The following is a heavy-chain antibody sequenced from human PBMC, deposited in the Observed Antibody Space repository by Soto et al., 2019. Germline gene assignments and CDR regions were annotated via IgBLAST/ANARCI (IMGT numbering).Heavy chain of an antibody. D-gene: IGHD2-2*01. Sequence: GGSLRLSCAASGFTFSSYWMHWVRQAPGKGLVWVSRINSDGSSTSYADSVKGRFTISRDNAKNTLYLQMNSLRAEDTAVYYCARRYCSSTSCYPQYYYYYMDVWVKGTTVTVSS. CDR2: INSDGSST. J-gene: IGHJ6*03. CDR1: GFTFSSYW. V-gene: IGHV3-74*01. CDR3: ARRYCSSTSCYPQYYYYYMDV.